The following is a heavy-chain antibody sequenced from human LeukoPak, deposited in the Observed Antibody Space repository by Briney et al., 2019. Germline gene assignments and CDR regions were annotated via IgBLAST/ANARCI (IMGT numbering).Heavy chain of an antibody. CDR1: GFTFRTFP. Sequence: PGGSLRLSCAASGFTFRTFPMGWVRQAPGKGLEWVSPISAGGDITFYSDSVRGRFTISRDNSKETLYLQMNSLRAEDTALYYCAKSLFTSAHGSGRAFDIWGQGTMATVSS. CDR2: ISAGGDIT. CDR3: AKSLFTSAHGSGRAFDI. V-gene: IGHV3-23*01. D-gene: IGHD3-10*01. J-gene: IGHJ3*02.